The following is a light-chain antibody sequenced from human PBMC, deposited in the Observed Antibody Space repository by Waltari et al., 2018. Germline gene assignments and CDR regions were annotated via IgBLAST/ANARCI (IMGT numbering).Light chain of an antibody. CDR3: AAWDDTLSAVV. J-gene: IGLJ2*01. V-gene: IGLV1-47*02. CDR2: TND. CDR1: SSNIGSNY. Sequence: QSVLTQPPSTSGTPGQRVPISCSGSSSNIGSNYVYWYQHLPGTAPTLLIYTNDQRPSGVPDRFSGSKSGTSASLAISGLQSDDESDYFCAAWDDTLSAVVFGGGTKLTVL.